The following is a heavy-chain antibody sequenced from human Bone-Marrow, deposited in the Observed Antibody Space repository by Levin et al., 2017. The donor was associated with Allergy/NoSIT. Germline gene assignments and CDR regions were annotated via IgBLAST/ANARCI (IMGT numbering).Heavy chain of an antibody. D-gene: IGHD6-19*01. V-gene: IGHV4-39*07. J-gene: IGHJ4*02. Sequence: SETLSLTCTVSGGSISSSSYYWGWIRQPPGKGLEWIGSIYYSGSTYYNPSLKSRVTISVDTSKNQFSLKLSSVTAADTAVYYCARDRGYSSGWSPKGYFDYWGQGTLVTVSS. CDR3: ARDRGYSSGWSPKGYFDY. CDR1: GGSISSSSYY. CDR2: IYYSGST.